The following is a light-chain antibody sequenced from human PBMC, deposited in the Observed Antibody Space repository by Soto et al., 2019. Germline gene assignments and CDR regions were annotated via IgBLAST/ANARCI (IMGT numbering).Light chain of an antibody. CDR2: EVN. J-gene: IGLJ3*02. V-gene: IGLV2-14*01. CDR1: SSDVGGYNY. CDR3: SSYTSRGTLV. Sequence: QSVLTQPASVSGSPGQSITISCTGTSSDVGGYNYVSWFQQHPGKAPKLMIYEVNNRPSGISNRFSGSKSGNSASLTISGLQAEDEADYYCSSYTSRGTLVFGGGTQLTVL.